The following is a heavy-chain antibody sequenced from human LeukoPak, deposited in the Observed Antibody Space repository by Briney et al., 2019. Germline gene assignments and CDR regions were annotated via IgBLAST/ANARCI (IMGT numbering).Heavy chain of an antibody. CDR1: GFTFSSHA. CDR3: ARDHGIAAAAVYYYYMDV. J-gene: IGHJ6*03. V-gene: IGHV3-23*01. Sequence: GGSLRLSCAASGFTFSSHAMSWVRQAPGKGLEWVSVISGSGGSTYYSDSVKGRFTISRDNSKNTVYLQMNSLRAEDTAVYYCARDHGIAAAAVYYYYMDVWGKGTTVTVSS. CDR2: ISGSGGST. D-gene: IGHD6-13*01.